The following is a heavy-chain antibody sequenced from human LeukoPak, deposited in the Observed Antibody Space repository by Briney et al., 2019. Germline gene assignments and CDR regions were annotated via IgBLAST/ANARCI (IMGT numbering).Heavy chain of an antibody. D-gene: IGHD4-17*01. Sequence: GRSLRLSCAASGFSFSDFAMHWVRQAPGKGLEWVAVTPYDGSNQYYADSVKGRFTISRDNSKNTLHLQMNSLRAEDAAVYYCAKSPYGDYYLDFDYWGQGTLVTVSS. CDR3: AKSPYGDYYLDFDY. CDR1: GFSFSDFA. CDR2: TPYDGSNQ. J-gene: IGHJ4*02. V-gene: IGHV3-30-3*02.